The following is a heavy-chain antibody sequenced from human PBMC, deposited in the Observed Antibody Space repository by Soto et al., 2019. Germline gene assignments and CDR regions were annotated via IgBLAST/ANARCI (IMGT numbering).Heavy chain of an antibody. CDR3: ATQSLDYGLYYYYYMDV. CDR2: FDPEDGET. D-gene: IGHD4-17*01. CDR1: GYTLTELS. J-gene: IGHJ6*03. Sequence: ASVKVSCKVSGYTLTELSMHWVRQAPGKGLEWMGGFDPEDGETIYAQKFQGRVTMTEDTSTDTAYMELSSLRSEDTAVYYCATQSLDYGLYYYYYMDVWGKGTTVTVSS. V-gene: IGHV1-24*01.